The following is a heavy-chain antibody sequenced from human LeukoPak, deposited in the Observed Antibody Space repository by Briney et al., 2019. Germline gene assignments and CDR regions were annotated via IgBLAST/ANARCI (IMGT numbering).Heavy chain of an antibody. CDR3: ARGWGSSWDY. Sequence: GGSLRLSCAASGFTFSDYYMSRIRQAPGKGLEWVSYISSSSSTIYYADSVKGRFTISRDNAKNSLYLQMNSLRAEDTAVYYCARGWGSSWDYWGQGTLVTVSS. V-gene: IGHV3-11*04. CDR2: ISSSSSTI. D-gene: IGHD3-16*01. J-gene: IGHJ4*02. CDR1: GFTFSDYY.